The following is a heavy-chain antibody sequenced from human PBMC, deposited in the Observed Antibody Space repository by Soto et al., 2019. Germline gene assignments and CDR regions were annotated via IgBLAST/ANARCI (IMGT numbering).Heavy chain of an antibody. CDR1: GDSISSSIW. CDR2: IYHSGTT. J-gene: IGHJ4*02. D-gene: IGHD3-10*01. V-gene: IGHV4-4*03. CDR3: VRRGDGSGSLDY. Sequence: QVQLQESGPGLVKPPGTLSLTCAVSGDSISSSIWWRWVRLPPGKGLEWIGEIYHSGTTNYNPSLKRRVTLSVDKSKNRFSLKMSSLTAADTAVYYCVRRGDGSGSLDYWGQGTLVTVFS.